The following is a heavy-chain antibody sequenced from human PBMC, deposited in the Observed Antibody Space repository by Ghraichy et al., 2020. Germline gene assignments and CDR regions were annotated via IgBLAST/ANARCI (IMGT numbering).Heavy chain of an antibody. J-gene: IGHJ3*02. D-gene: IGHD2-15*01. CDR2: IYYGGST. Sequence: SQTLSLTCTVSGGSISSSGYYWSWFRQYPGKGLECIGYIYYGGSTYYNPSLKSRVTISVDTSKNQFSLKLSSVPAADTAVYYCVRPHSSWAGHDAFDIWGKGTMVTVSS. CDR3: VRPHSSWAGHDAFDI. V-gene: IGHV4-31*03. CDR1: GGSISSSGYY.